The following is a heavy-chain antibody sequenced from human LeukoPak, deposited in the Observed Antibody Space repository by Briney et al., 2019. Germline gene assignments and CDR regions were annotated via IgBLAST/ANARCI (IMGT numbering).Heavy chain of an antibody. J-gene: IGHJ4*02. Sequence: PGRSLRLSCAASGFTFSSYGMHWVRQAPGKGLEWVAVIWYDGSNKYYADSVKGRFTISRDNSKNTLYLQMNSLRAEDTAVYYCANDILGIAAALVDYWGQGTLVTVSS. D-gene: IGHD6-13*01. CDR1: GFTFSSYG. V-gene: IGHV3-33*06. CDR2: IWYDGSNK. CDR3: ANDILGIAAALVDY.